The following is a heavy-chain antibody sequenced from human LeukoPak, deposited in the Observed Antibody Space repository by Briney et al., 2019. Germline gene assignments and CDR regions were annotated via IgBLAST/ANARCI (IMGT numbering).Heavy chain of an antibody. V-gene: IGHV3-53*01. Sequence: GGSLRLSCAASGFTVCNSYMSWVRQAPGKGLEWVSVIYSSGGTFYSDSVKGRFTISRDCSKNTLLLLMSSLRADDTAVFFCARDSNGPAFWGQGTVVTVSP. CDR2: IYSSGGT. D-gene: IGHD3-22*01. CDR1: GFTVCNSY. CDR3: ARDSNGPAF. J-gene: IGHJ4*02.